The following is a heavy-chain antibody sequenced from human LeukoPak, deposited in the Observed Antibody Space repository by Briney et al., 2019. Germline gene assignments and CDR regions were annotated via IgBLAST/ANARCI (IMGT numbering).Heavy chain of an antibody. Sequence: PSETLSLTCTVSGGSISSYYWSWIRQPPGKGLEWIGYIYYSGSTNYNPSLKSRVTISVDTSKNQSSLKLSSVTAADTAVYYCARDRGSGVFDYWGQGTLVTVSS. J-gene: IGHJ4*02. CDR3: ARDRGSGVFDY. CDR1: GGSISSYY. CDR2: IYYSGST. V-gene: IGHV4-59*01. D-gene: IGHD3-10*01.